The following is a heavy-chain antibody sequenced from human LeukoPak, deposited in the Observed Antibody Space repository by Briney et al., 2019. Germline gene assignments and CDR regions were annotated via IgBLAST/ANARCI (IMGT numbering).Heavy chain of an antibody. CDR2: INHSGST. V-gene: IGHV4-34*01. J-gene: IGHJ4*02. CDR1: GGSFSGYY. Sequence: SETLSLTCAVYGGSFSGYYWSWIRQPPGEGLEWIGEINHSGSTNYNPSLKSRVTISVDTSKNQFSLKLSSVTAADTAVYYCARDLGYYYDSSGYPLPYYFDYWGQGTLVTVSS. CDR3: ARDLGYYYDSSGYPLPYYFDY. D-gene: IGHD3-22*01.